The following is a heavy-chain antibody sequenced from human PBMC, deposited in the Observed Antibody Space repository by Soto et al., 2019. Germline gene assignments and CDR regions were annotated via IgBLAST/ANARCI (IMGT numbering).Heavy chain of an antibody. V-gene: IGHV5-10-1*01. CDR1: GYSFTSYW. CDR3: ERLPKQWPHFDY. J-gene: IGHJ4*02. D-gene: IGHD6-19*01. Sequence: GESLKISCKGSGYSFTSYWISWVRQMPGKGLEWMGRIDPSDSYTNYSPSFQGHVTISADKSISTAYLQWSSLKASDTAMYYCERLPKQWPHFDYWGQGTLVTVSS. CDR2: IDPSDSYT.